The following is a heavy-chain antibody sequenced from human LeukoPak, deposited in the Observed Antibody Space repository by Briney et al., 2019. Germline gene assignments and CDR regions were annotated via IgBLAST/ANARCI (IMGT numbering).Heavy chain of an antibody. Sequence: GASVKVPCKASGYTFTGYYMHWVRQAPGQGLEWMGWINPNSGGTNYAQKFQGRVTMTRDTSISTAYMELSRLRSDDTAVYYCARDKYDSSGYYPDYWGQGTLVTVSS. D-gene: IGHD3-22*01. V-gene: IGHV1-2*02. CDR3: ARDKYDSSGYYPDY. CDR2: INPNSGGT. J-gene: IGHJ4*02. CDR1: GYTFTGYY.